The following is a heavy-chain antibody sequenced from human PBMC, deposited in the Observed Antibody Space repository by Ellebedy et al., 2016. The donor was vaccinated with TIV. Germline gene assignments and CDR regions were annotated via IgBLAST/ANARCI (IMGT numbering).Heavy chain of an antibody. J-gene: IGHJ4*02. CDR1: GYTFTGYY. CDR3: ARGDGALITMVRGVIIGFFDY. Sequence: ASVKVSXXASGYTFTGYYMHWVRQAPGQGLEWMGIINPSGGSTSYAQKFQGRVTMTRDTSTSTVYMELSSLRSEDTAVYYCARGDGALITMVRGVIIGFFDYWGQGTLVTVSS. D-gene: IGHD3-10*01. CDR2: INPSGGST. V-gene: IGHV1-46*01.